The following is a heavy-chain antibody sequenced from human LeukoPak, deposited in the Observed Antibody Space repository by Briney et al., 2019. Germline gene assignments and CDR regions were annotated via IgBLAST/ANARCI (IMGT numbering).Heavy chain of an antibody. J-gene: IGHJ4*02. D-gene: IGHD2-21*02. CDR3: VQGGGHCGGDCFFYFDY. CDR2: ISGSGINT. CDR1: GFTFSSNP. V-gene: IGHV3-23*01. Sequence: GGSLRLSCAASGFTFSSNPMSWVRQAPGKGLEWVSAISGSGINTYYADSVTGRFTISRDNSRNTLYLQMNSLRAEDTAVYYCVQGGGHCGGDCFFYFDYWGPGTLVTVSS.